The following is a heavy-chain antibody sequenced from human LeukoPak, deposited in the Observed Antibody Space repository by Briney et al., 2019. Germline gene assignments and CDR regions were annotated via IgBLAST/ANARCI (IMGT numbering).Heavy chain of an antibody. Sequence: GASVNVSCKASGYAFTDFYIHWVRHAPGQGLEWMGWINPNSGGTTYAQKFQGRVTMTTDTSISTAYLKLNRLRSDDTAVYYCARDLHYGSGSFSNWGQGAIVTVSS. V-gene: IGHV1-2*02. J-gene: IGHJ4*02. D-gene: IGHD3-10*01. CDR3: ARDLHYGSGSFSN. CDR2: INPNSGGT. CDR1: GYAFTDFY.